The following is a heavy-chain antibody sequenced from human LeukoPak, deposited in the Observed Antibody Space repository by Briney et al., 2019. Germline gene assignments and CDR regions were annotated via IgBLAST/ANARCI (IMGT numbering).Heavy chain of an antibody. V-gene: IGHV4-31*03. D-gene: IGHD3-9*01. CDR2: IYYSGST. CDR1: GGSISSGGYY. J-gene: IGHJ1*01. CDR3: ASTYYDILTGYSPFQH. Sequence: SQTLSLTCTVSGGSISSGGYYWSWIRQHPGKGLEWIGYIYYSGSTYYNPSLKSRVTISVDTSKNQFSLKLSSVTAADTAVYYCASTYYDILTGYSPFQHWGQGTQVTVSS.